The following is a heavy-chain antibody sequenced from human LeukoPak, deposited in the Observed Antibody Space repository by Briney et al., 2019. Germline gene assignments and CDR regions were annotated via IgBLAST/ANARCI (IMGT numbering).Heavy chain of an antibody. D-gene: IGHD3-3*02. CDR2: IYTSGST. CDR1: GGSISSGSYY. Sequence: PSETLSLTCTVSGGSISSGSYYWSWIRQPAGKGLEWIGRIYTSGSTNYNPSLKSRVTISVGTSKNQFSLKLSSVTAADTAVYYCARSHFRPSGYYYMDVWGKGTTVTVSS. V-gene: IGHV4-61*02. J-gene: IGHJ6*03. CDR3: ARSHFRPSGYYYMDV.